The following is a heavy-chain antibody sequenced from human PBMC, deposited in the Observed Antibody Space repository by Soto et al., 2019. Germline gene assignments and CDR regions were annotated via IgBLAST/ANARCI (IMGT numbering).Heavy chain of an antibody. D-gene: IGHD3-22*01. CDR2: IDPSDSQT. V-gene: IGHV5-10-1*01. Sequence: GESLKISCKGSGYGFAGYWITWVRQKPGKGLEWMGRIDPSDSQTYYSPSFRGHVAISVTKSITTVFLQWSSLRASDTAMYYCARQIYDSDTGPNFQYYFDSWGQGTPVTVPQ. J-gene: IGHJ4*02. CDR3: ARQIYDSDTGPNFQYYFDS. CDR1: GYGFAGYW.